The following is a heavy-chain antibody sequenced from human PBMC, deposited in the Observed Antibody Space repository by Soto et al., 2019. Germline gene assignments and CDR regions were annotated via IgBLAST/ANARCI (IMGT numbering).Heavy chain of an antibody. V-gene: IGHV3-23*01. D-gene: IGHD1-26*01. J-gene: IGHJ3*02. Sequence: GSMRLAVAASSFRFSNDFVNCVRPAPGKGLEWGSAVGGGGGSTYYADSVKGRFTISRDNSDNTLYLQINSLRADDTAVYYCAKSRRGAGYKTAFDIWGQRTMVTVSS. CDR1: SFRFSNDF. CDR3: AKSRRGAGYKTAFDI. CDR2: VGGGGGST.